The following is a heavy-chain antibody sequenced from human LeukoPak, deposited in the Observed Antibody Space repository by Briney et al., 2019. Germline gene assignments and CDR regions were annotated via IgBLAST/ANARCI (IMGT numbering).Heavy chain of an antibody. CDR1: GGSVSSGSYY. J-gene: IGHJ4*02. D-gene: IGHD6-6*01. Sequence: PSETLSLTCTVSGGSVSSGSYYWSWIRQPPGKGLEWIGSIYYSGSTYYNPSLKSRVTISVDTSKNQFSLKLSSVTAADTAVYYCAREQLVGDYFDYWGQGTLVTVSS. CDR2: IYYSGST. CDR3: AREQLVGDYFDY. V-gene: IGHV4-39*01.